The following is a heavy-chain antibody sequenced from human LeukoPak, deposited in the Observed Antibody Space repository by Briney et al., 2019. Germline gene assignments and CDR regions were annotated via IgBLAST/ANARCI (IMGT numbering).Heavy chain of an antibody. V-gene: IGHV4-59*01. CDR2: IHYSGST. D-gene: IGHD6-19*01. Sequence: SETLSLTCTVSGGSISPYYWSWIRQPPGKGLEWIGYIHYSGSTSYNPSLKSRVTISVDTSMNQYSLKLSSVAAADTAVYYCARGSGWFFYWGQGTLVTVSS. J-gene: IGHJ4*02. CDR1: GGSISPYY. CDR3: ARGSGWFFY.